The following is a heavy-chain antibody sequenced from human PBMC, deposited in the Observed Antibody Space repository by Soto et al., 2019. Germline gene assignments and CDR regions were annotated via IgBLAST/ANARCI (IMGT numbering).Heavy chain of an antibody. CDR1: GGTFSSYA. D-gene: IGHD1-26*01. J-gene: IGHJ3*02. CDR3: ARPGIVGATADAFDR. Sequence: VKVSCKASGGTFSSYAISWVRQAPGQGLEWMGGIILIFGTANYAQKFQGRVTITADESTSTAYMELSSLRSEDTAVYYCARPGIVGATADAFDRWGQGKMVTVSS. CDR2: IILIFGTA. V-gene: IGHV1-69*13.